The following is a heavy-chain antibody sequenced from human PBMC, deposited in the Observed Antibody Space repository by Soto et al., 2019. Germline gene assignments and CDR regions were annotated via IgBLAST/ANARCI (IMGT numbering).Heavy chain of an antibody. Sequence: QVQLQQWGAGLLKPSETLSLTCAVYGGSFSGYYWSWIRQPPGKGLEWIGEINHSGSTNYNPSLKSLLTIAVDTTKNQFSLKLSSGTAADTAVYDCRARGGRGYCSGGSCYSARMDVWGQGTTVTVSS. J-gene: IGHJ6*02. V-gene: IGHV4-34*01. CDR2: INHSGST. CDR3: RARGGRGYCSGGSCYSARMDV. D-gene: IGHD2-15*01. CDR1: GGSFSGYY.